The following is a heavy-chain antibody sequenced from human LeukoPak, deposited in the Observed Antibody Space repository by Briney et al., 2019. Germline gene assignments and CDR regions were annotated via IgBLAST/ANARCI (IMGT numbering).Heavy chain of an antibody. V-gene: IGHV4-59*12. J-gene: IGHJ6*03. D-gene: IGHD3-16*01. CDR3: ARVKDPGGYYYYYYMDV. CDR2: IYYSGST. CDR1: GGSITYYY. Sequence: PSETLSLTCSVSGGSITYYYWSWIRQRPGMGLEWIGYIYYSGSTNYNPSLKRRVTISVDTSKNQFSLKLSSVTAADTAMYYCARVKDPGGYYYYYYMDVWGKGTTVTVSS.